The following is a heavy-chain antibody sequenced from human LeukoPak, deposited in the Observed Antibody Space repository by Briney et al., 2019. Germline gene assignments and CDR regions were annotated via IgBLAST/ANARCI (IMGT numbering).Heavy chain of an antibody. D-gene: IGHD6-6*01. CDR3: ARGSAIAARRKGAFDI. Sequence: PSETLSLTCAVYGGSFSGYYWSWIRQPPGKGLEWIGEINHSGSTNYNPSLKSRVTISVDTSKNQFSLTLSSVTAADTAVYYCARGSAIAARRKGAFDIWGQGTMVTVSS. V-gene: IGHV4-34*01. CDR2: INHSGST. J-gene: IGHJ3*02. CDR1: GGSFSGYY.